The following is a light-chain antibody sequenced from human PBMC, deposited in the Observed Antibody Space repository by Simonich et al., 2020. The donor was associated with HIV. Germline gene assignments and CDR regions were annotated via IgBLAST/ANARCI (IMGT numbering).Light chain of an antibody. CDR3: QQYNNWPSPFT. V-gene: IGKV3-15*01. Sequence: EIVMTQSPATLSVSPGERATLSCRVSQNVARNLAWYQQKPGQAPRLLIYGASSRATGIPARFSGSGFGTEFTLTISSMQSEDFAVYYCQQYNNWPSPFTFGPGTKVDIE. CDR2: GAS. J-gene: IGKJ3*01. CDR1: QNVARN.